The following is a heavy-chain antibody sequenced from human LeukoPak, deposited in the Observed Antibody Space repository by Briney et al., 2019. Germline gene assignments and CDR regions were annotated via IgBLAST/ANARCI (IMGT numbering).Heavy chain of an antibody. D-gene: IGHD1-14*01. Sequence: PSGGSLRLSCAASGFMFSSYGMHWVRQAPGKGLEWVAVIWVNGINKYYADSVKGRFTISRDNSKNTLYLQMNSLRAEDTAVYYCAKDREPSGMDVWGQGTTVTVSS. CDR3: AKDREPSGMDV. CDR1: GFMFSSYG. J-gene: IGHJ6*02. V-gene: IGHV3-30*02. CDR2: IWVNGINK.